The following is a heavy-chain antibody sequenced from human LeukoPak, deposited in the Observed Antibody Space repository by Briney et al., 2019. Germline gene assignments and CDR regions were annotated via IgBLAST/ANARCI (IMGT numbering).Heavy chain of an antibody. Sequence: SVKVSCEASGYTLSDYYIYWVRQAPGQGLEWMGGIIPIFGTANYAQKFQGRVTITADESTSTAYMELSSLRSEDTAVYYCARVVVPFSYGSGSQYAFDIWGQGTMVTVSS. CDR3: ARVVVPFSYGSGSQYAFDI. D-gene: IGHD3-10*01. CDR2: IIPIFGTA. J-gene: IGHJ3*02. CDR1: GYTLSDYY. V-gene: IGHV1-69*13.